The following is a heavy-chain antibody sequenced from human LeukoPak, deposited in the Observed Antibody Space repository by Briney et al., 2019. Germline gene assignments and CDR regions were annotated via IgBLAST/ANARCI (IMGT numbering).Heavy chain of an antibody. CDR1: GFTFDDYA. V-gene: IGHV3-9*01. CDR3: AKDNSGSYILDY. D-gene: IGHD1-26*01. Sequence: GGSLRLSCAASGFTFDDYAMHWVRQAPGKGLEWVSGISWNGGSIGYADSVKGRFTISRDNAKNSLYLQMNSLRAEDTALYYCAKDNSGSYILDYWGQGTLVTVSS. CDR2: ISWNGGSI. J-gene: IGHJ4*02.